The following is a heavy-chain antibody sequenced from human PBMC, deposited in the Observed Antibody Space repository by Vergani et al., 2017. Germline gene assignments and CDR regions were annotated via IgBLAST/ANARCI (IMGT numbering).Heavy chain of an antibody. J-gene: IGHJ3*01. CDR1: GGSISAGYYF. D-gene: IGHD4-23*01. V-gene: IGHV4-61*02. Sequence: QVQLQASGPGRVKPSQTLYLTCTMSGGSISAGYYFWSLIRQPAGKGLEWLGHISASGNASHSPSLKTRVSMSVDTSKNQFSLTVTSVTAADTAIYFCARRSGGYYSGGKVHPLRTAFDVWGHGTVVTVSS. CDR3: ARRSGGYYSGGKVHPLRTAFDV. CDR2: ISASGNA.